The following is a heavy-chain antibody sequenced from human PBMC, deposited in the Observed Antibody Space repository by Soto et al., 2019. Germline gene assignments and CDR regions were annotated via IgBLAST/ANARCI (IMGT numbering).Heavy chain of an antibody. J-gene: IGHJ6*02. D-gene: IGHD3-9*01. CDR3: ARDSDIYYGMDV. CDR1: GFTFSVHS. V-gene: IGHV3-48*02. CDR2: ISSTSSAR. Sequence: GGSLRLSCAASGFTFSVHSMNWVRRAPGKGLEWVSYISSTSSARYYADSVRGRFTISRDNVKYSLYLQMNSLTDEDTAVYYCARDSDIYYGMDVWGQGITVTVSS.